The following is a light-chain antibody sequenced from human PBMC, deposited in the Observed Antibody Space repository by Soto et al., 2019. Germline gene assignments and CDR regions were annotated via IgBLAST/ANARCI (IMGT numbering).Light chain of an antibody. J-gene: IGLJ2*01. Sequence: QSILTQPPSVSAAPGQQVTISCSGSDSNIGNNFVSWYQQFPGAAPKLLIFENDGRPSGIPDRFSGSKSDTSATLGITGLQTGDEAVYYCGTWDDSLSVVAFGGGTKLTVL. CDR3: GTWDDSLSVVA. V-gene: IGLV1-51*01. CDR1: DSNIGNNF. CDR2: END.